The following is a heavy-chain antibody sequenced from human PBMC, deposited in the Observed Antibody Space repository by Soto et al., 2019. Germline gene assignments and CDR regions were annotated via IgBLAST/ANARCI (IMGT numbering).Heavy chain of an antibody. CDR3: ARRERGYPLVATVDY. D-gene: IGHD5-12*01. CDR2: IYYSGST. CDR1: GGSISSSSYY. V-gene: IGHV4-39*01. J-gene: IGHJ4*02. Sequence: QLQLQESGPGLVKPSETLSLTCTVSGGSISSSSYYWGWIRQPPGKGLEWIGSIYYSGSTYYNPSLKSRVTISVDTSKNQFSLKLSSVTAADTAVYYCARRERGYPLVATVDYWGQGTLVTVSS.